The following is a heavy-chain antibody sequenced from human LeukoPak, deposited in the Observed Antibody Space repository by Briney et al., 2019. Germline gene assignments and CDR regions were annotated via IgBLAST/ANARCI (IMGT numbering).Heavy chain of an antibody. CDR2: ISSSSSYI. D-gene: IGHD3-22*01. CDR1: GFTFSTYS. J-gene: IGHJ3*02. CDR3: ARDYTMIVLVNDAFDI. V-gene: IGHV3-21*01. Sequence: PGGSLRLSCAASGFTFSTYSMNWVRQAPGKGLEWVSSISSSSSYIHYADSVKGRFTISRDNAKNSLYLQMNSLRAEDTAVYYCARDYTMIVLVNDAFDIWGQGTMVTVSS.